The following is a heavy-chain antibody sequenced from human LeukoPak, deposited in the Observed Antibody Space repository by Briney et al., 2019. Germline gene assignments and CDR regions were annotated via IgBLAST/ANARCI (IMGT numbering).Heavy chain of an antibody. CDR1: GASISSGGYF. CDR3: ARHSSPYSGWVNYFDY. J-gene: IGHJ4*02. V-gene: IGHV4-31*03. Sequence: SETLSLTCTVSGASISSGGYFWSWLRQHPGKGLEWIGYMHNSENADYNPSLKSRVTISVDTSKNQYSLKLSSVTAADTAVYYCARHSSPYSGWVNYFDYWGQGTLVTVSS. CDR2: MHNSENA. D-gene: IGHD6-19*01.